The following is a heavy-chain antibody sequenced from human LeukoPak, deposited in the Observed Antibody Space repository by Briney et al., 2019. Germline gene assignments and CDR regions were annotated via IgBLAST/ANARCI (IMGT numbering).Heavy chain of an antibody. CDR3: ACTSGYDFSSYYYYYMDV. J-gene: IGHJ6*03. Sequence: PGGSLRLSCAASGVTFSSYSMNWVRQAPGKGLEWVSSISSGSSYIYYADSVKGRFTISRDNAKNSLYLQMNSLSAEDTAVYYCACTSGYDFSSYYYYYMDVWGKGTTVTVSS. D-gene: IGHD5-12*01. CDR1: GVTFSSYS. V-gene: IGHV3-21*01. CDR2: ISSGSSYI.